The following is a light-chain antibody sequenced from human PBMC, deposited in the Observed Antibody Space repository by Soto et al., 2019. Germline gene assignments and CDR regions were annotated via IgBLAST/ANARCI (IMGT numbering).Light chain of an antibody. J-gene: IGLJ2*01. CDR3: EADHVSGSNFAYS. Sequence: QSVLTQPPSASASLGASVTLTCPLSSGYSNYKVDWYQQRPGKGPRFVMRVGTGGIVGSKGDGIPDRFSVLGSGLNRYLTIKNIQEEDESDYHYEADHVSGSNFAYSFGGGTKLTVL. V-gene: IGLV9-49*01. CDR2: VGTGGIVG. CDR1: SGYSNYK.